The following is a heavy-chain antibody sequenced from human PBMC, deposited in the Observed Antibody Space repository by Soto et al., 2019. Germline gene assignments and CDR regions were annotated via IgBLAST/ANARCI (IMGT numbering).Heavy chain of an antibody. CDR1: GGTFSSYA. CDR3: ARRYYADSGGYYGHPIDP. Sequence: QVQLVQSGAEVKKPGSSVKVSCKASGGTFSSYAINWVRQAPGQGLEWMGGIIPMFDTTNYAQKCQGRVTNTADESTSTRYMELSSLRAEDTAVYYCARRYYADSGGYYGHPIDPWGQGTTVTVSS. J-gene: IGHJ5*02. CDR2: IIPMFDTT. V-gene: IGHV1-69*01. D-gene: IGHD3-22*01.